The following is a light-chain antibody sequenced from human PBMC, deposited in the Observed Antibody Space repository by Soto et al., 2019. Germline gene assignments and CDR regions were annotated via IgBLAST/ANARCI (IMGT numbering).Light chain of an antibody. Sequence: EIVLTQSPATLSSFPGDGVTLSCRASQAVSSNLAWYQQKPGQAPSLLIYGASTRATGTPARFSGSGSGTEFTLTISSLQSEDFAVYYCQQYIRWPLTFGGGTKVDIK. CDR3: QQYIRWPLT. J-gene: IGKJ4*01. CDR2: GAS. V-gene: IGKV3-15*01. CDR1: QAVSSN.